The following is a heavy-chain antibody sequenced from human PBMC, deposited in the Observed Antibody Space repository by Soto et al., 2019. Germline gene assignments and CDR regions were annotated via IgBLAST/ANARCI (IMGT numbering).Heavy chain of an antibody. CDR2: IYHSGSP. CDR1: SGSIFTTNW. J-gene: IGHJ3*01. D-gene: IGHD3-16*01. V-gene: IGHV4-4*02. CDR3: ARKPDVATATVGGGYGFDV. Sequence: QVQLQESGPGLVKPSGTLSLTCAASSGSIFTTNWWSWVRQSPGRGLQWIGDIYHSGSPKYNPSHKSRVSKSIDKSKDLFFLKLPSGTAADTALYYCARKPDVATATVGGGYGFDVRCQGTMVTFSS.